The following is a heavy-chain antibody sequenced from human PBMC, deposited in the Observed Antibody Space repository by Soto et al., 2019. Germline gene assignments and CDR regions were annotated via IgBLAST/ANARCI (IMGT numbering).Heavy chain of an antibody. Sequence: GGSLRLSCAASGLTFKTYAMSWVRQAPGKGLEWVSGISGSGGSTDYADSVKGRFTISRDNSKNTLYLQMNSLRVEDTALYYCAKGQYSGVAGGLDYWGQGTLVTVSS. V-gene: IGHV3-23*01. CDR3: AKGQYSGVAGGLDY. CDR2: ISGSGGST. CDR1: GLTFKTYA. J-gene: IGHJ4*02. D-gene: IGHD1-26*01.